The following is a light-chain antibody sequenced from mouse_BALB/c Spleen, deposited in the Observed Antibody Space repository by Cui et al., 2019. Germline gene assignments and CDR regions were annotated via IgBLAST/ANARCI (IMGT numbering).Light chain of an antibody. Sequence: QIVLTQSPAIMSASPVAKVTMTCSASSSVSYMYWYQQKPGSSPRLLIYDTSSLASGVPVRFSGSGSGTSYSLTISRMEAEDAATYYCQQWSSYPRTFGGGTKLEIK. J-gene: IGKJ1*01. CDR3: QQWSSYPRT. V-gene: IGKV4-55*01. CDR1: SSVSY. CDR2: DTS.